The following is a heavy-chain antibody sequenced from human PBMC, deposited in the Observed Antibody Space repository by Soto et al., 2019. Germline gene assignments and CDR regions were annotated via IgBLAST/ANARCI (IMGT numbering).Heavy chain of an antibody. J-gene: IGHJ4*02. CDR3: ALIPYYYDSRGFDY. V-gene: IGHV1-3*01. D-gene: IGHD3-22*01. CDR1: GYTFTSYA. CDR2: INAGNGNT. Sequence: QVQLVQSGAEVKKPGASVKVSCKASGYTFTSYAMHWVRQAPGQRLEWMGWINAGNGNTKYSQKFQGRVTITRDTSASTAYMELSSLRSEDMAVYYCALIPYYYDSRGFDYWGQGTLVTVSS.